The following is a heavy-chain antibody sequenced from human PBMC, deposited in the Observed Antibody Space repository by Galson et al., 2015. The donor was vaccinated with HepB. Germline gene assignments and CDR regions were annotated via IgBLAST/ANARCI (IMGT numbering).Heavy chain of an antibody. CDR1: GGTFSSYA. CDR2: IIPIFGTA. Sequence: SVKVSCKASGGTFSSYAISWVRRAPGQGLEWMGGIIPIFGTANYAQKFQGRVTITADESTSTAYMELSSLRSEDMAVYYCAREIPNDYGGNSVSWYFDLWGRGTLVTVSS. J-gene: IGHJ2*01. D-gene: IGHD4-23*01. V-gene: IGHV1-69*13. CDR3: AREIPNDYGGNSVSWYFDL.